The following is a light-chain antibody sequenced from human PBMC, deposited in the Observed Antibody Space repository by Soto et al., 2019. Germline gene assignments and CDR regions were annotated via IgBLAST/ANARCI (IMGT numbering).Light chain of an antibody. Sequence: IQSTQSPSSLSSSVGARFTSTCLASQAISSYLAWYQQKPGKDTNIMIYAAYTLQSGVPSRFSGSGSGTDFTLTIRSLQPEDFATYFCQQHNSYPLTFGGGTKVDIK. V-gene: IGKV1-9*01. J-gene: IGKJ4*01. CDR1: QAISSY. CDR3: QQHNSYPLT. CDR2: AAY.